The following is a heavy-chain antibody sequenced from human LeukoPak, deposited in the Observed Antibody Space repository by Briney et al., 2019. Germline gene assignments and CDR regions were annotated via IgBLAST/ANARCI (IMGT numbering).Heavy chain of an antibody. CDR3: ARARGYYYDFDY. D-gene: IGHD3-22*01. Sequence: SETLSITCTVSGGSVTSSYYWSWIRQPPGKGLEWIGYVSNSGTKYNPSLKSRVTISVDTSKNQFSLKLSSVTAADTAVYYCARARGYYYDFDYWGQGTLVTVSS. V-gene: IGHV4-59*02. J-gene: IGHJ4*02. CDR1: GGSVTSSYY. CDR2: VSNSGT.